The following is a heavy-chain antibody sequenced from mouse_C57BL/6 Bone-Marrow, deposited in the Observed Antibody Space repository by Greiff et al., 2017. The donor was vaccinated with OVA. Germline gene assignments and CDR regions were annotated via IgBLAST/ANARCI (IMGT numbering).Heavy chain of an antibody. D-gene: IGHD4-1*01. CDR2: ISSGSSTI. Sequence: EVKLVESGGGLVKPGGSLKLSCAASGFTFSDHGMHWVRQAPEKGLEWVAYISSGSSTIYYADTVKGRFTISRDNAKNTLFLQMTSLRSEDTAMYYCARDSNWDGYFDVWGTGTTVTVSS. CDR3: ARDSNWDGYFDV. J-gene: IGHJ1*03. V-gene: IGHV5-17*01. CDR1: GFTFSDHG.